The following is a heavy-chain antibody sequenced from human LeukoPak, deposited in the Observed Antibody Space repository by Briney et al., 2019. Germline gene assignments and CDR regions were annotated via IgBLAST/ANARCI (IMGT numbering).Heavy chain of an antibody. Sequence: GESLKISCKGSGYSFTSYWISWVRQMPGKGLEWMGRIDPSDSYTNYSPSFQGHVTISADKSISTAYLQWSSLKASDNAMYYCATYCSGGSCFYPHFDYWGQGTLVTVSS. D-gene: IGHD2-15*01. V-gene: IGHV5-10-1*01. J-gene: IGHJ4*02. CDR1: GYSFTSYW. CDR2: IDPSDSYT. CDR3: ATYCSGGSCFYPHFDY.